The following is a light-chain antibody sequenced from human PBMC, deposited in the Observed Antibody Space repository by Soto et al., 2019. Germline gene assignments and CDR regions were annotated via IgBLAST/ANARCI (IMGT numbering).Light chain of an antibody. CDR2: GNN. Sequence: QSVLTQPPSASGTPGQRVTISCSGSGSSIGTNTVNWYRQLPGTAPKLLIYGNNQRPSGVPDRFSGSKSGTSASLGISGLQSEDEADYYCAAWDGSLNHVLFGGGTKVTVL. J-gene: IGLJ2*01. V-gene: IGLV1-44*01. CDR1: GSSIGTNT. CDR3: AAWDGSLNHVL.